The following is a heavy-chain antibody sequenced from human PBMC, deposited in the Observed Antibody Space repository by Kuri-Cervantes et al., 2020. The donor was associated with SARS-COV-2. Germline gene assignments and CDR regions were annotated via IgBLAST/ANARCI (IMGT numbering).Heavy chain of an antibody. D-gene: IGHD3-3*01. Sequence: GGSLRLSCAASGFTFSNAWMNWVRQAPGKGLKWVGRIKSKTDGGTTDYAAPVKGRFTISRDDSKNTLYLQMNSLKTEDTAVYYCTTDTPLSQHYDFWSGYHYGMDVWGQGTTVTVSS. J-gene: IGHJ6*02. V-gene: IGHV3-15*07. CDR3: TTDTPLSQHYDFWSGYHYGMDV. CDR1: GFTFSNAW. CDR2: IKSKTDGGTT.